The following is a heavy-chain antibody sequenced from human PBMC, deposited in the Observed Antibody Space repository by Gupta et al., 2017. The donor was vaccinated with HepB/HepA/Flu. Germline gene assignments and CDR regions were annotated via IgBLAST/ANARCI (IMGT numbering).Heavy chain of an antibody. CDR2: VSGSGGST. J-gene: IGHJ3*02. Sequence: EVQLLESGGGLVQPGGSLRLSCAASGFTFSSYAMTWVRQAPGKGLEWVSAVSGSGGSTYYADSVKGRFTISRDNSKNTLYLQMNSLRAEDTAVYYCAKDPSALKLTGGPDVFDIWGQGTMVTVSS. V-gene: IGHV3-23*01. CDR1: GFTFSSYA. CDR3: AKDPSALKLTGGPDVFDI. D-gene: IGHD7-27*01.